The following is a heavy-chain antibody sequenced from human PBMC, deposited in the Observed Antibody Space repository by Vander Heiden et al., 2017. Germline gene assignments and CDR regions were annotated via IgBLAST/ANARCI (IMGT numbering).Heavy chain of an antibody. J-gene: IGHJ4*02. CDR3: ARESNYDAIDY. V-gene: IGHV3-48*02. Sequence: EVQLVESGGGLVPPGGSLIRSCAALGLTFSSYGMDWGRQAPGKGLEWVSYVSSRSSTIYYAGSVRGRFTISRDNAKNSLYLQMNSLRDEDTAVYYCARESNYDAIDYWGQGTLVTVSS. CDR2: VSSRSSTI. D-gene: IGHD3-22*01. CDR1: GLTFSSYG.